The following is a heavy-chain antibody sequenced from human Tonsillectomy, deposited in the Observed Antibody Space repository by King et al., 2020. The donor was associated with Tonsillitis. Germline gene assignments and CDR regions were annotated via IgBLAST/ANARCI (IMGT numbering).Heavy chain of an antibody. D-gene: IGHD2-2*03. CDR1: GGTFSSYA. CDR3: ASGGMDRNWFDP. CDR2: IIPIFDTR. Sequence: QLVQSGAEVKKPGSSVKVSCKASGGTFSSYAISWVRQAPGQGLEWMGGIIPIFDTRNYAQKFRDRVTISADESTSTVYMEMSSLKSEDAAVYYCASGGMDRNWFDPWGQGTLATVS. V-gene: IGHV1-69*12. J-gene: IGHJ5*02.